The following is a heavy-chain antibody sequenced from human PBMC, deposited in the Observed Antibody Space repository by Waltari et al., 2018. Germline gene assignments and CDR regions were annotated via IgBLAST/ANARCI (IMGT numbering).Heavy chain of an antibody. Sequence: EVQLVASGGGLVQPGGSLRLSCAASAFTFSNFWMRWVRQAPGKGLEWVANMKQDGSEKYYVDSVKGRFTISRDNAKNSLYLQMNSLRVEDTAVYYCAREAVAGIPEFDPWGQGTLVTVSS. CDR1: AFTFSNFW. J-gene: IGHJ5*02. D-gene: IGHD6-19*01. CDR2: MKQDGSEK. CDR3: AREAVAGIPEFDP. V-gene: IGHV3-7*03.